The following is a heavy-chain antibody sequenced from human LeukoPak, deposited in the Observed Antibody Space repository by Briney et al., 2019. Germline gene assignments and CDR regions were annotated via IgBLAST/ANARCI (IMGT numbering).Heavy chain of an antibody. Sequence: GGSLRLSCAASGFTFSNAWMSWVRQAPGKVLEWVGRIKSKTDGGTTDYAAPVKGRFTISRDDSKNTLYLQMNSLKTEDTAVYYCTTDQGYYYDSSGYYYYFDYWGQGTLVTVSS. CDR2: IKSKTDGGTT. CDR3: TTDQGYYYDSSGYYYYFDY. J-gene: IGHJ4*02. CDR1: GFTFSNAW. V-gene: IGHV3-15*01. D-gene: IGHD3-22*01.